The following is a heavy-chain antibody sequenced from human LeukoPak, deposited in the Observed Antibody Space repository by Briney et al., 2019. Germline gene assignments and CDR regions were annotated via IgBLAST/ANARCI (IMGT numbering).Heavy chain of an antibody. V-gene: IGHV4-59*01. Sequence: PSETLSLTCTVSGGSISSYYWSWIRQPPGKGLEGIGYIYYGGSTDYNPSLKSRVSISVDTSKNQFSLKLSSVTAADTAVYYCARDQGQLWSDWFDPWGQGTLVTVSS. D-gene: IGHD3-10*02. CDR2: IYYGGST. J-gene: IGHJ5*02. CDR1: GGSISSYY. CDR3: ARDQGQLWSDWFDP.